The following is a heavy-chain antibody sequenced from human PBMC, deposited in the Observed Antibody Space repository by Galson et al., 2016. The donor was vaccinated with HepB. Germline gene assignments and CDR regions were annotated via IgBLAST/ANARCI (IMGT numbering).Heavy chain of an antibody. Sequence: SLRLSCAASGFTFRNYSMSWVRQAPGKGLEWVAAIRGSGGGTYYADSVKGRFTISRDNSKNTLYLQMNSLRAEDTAVYYCAKDDDDYNDAFDIWGQGTMVTVSS. J-gene: IGHJ3*02. V-gene: IGHV3-23*01. D-gene: IGHD5-24*01. CDR1: GFTFRNYS. CDR2: IRGSGGGT. CDR3: AKDDDDYNDAFDI.